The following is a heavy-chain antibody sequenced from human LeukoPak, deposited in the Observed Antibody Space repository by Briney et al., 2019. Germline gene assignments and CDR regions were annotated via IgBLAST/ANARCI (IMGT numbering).Heavy chain of an antibody. CDR2: ITHSGST. J-gene: IGHJ4*02. Sequence: SETLSLTCAVYGGSFSGYYWSWIRQPPGKGLAWIGEITHSGSTNYNPSLKSRATISVDTSKNQFSLKLSSVTAADTAVYYCARGTSGWKYYFDYWGQGTLVTVSS. CDR1: GGSFSGYY. V-gene: IGHV4-34*01. CDR3: ARGTSGWKYYFDY. D-gene: IGHD6-19*01.